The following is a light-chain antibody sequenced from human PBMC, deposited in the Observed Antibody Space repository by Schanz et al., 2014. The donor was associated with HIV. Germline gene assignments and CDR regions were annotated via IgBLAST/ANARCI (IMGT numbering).Light chain of an antibody. CDR1: SSDVGGYNY. Sequence: QSVLTQPRSVSGSPGQSVTISCTGTSSDVGGYNYVSWYQQHPGKAPKLMIYDVSKRPSGVPDRFSGSKSGNTASLTISGLQPEDEADYYCISYTRDTVLFGGGTKLTVL. J-gene: IGLJ2*01. CDR2: DVS. CDR3: ISYTRDTVL. V-gene: IGLV2-11*01.